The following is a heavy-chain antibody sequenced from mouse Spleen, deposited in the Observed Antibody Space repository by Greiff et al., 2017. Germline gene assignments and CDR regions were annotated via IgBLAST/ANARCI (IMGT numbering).Heavy chain of an antibody. V-gene: IGHV1-15*01. D-gene: IGHD2-12*01. Sequence: LVESGAELVRPGASVTLSCKASGYTFTDYEMHWVKQTPVHGLEWIGAIDPETGGTAYNQKFKGKAILTADKSSSTAYMELRSLTSEDSAVYYCTRCYPLLDYWGPSTTRTGSS. CDR3: TRCYPLLDY. CDR2: IDPETGGT. J-gene: IGHJ2*01. CDR1: GYTFTDYE.